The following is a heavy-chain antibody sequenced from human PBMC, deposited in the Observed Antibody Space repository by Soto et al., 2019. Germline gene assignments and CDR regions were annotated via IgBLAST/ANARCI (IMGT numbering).Heavy chain of an antibody. CDR3: ARDLLKYTGTNPAGPAY. CDR2: IDPNRNNP. V-gene: IGHV1-46*01. CDR1: GYTFTGYL. D-gene: IGHD1-26*01. Sequence: ASVKFSCKASGYTFTGYLMHWVRQAPGQGLEWVGMIDPNRNNPRYAQKFQARVTMTRDTSTSTVYMEMTSLRSDDTAIYFCARDLLKYTGTNPAGPAYWGQGTLVTVSS. J-gene: IGHJ4*02.